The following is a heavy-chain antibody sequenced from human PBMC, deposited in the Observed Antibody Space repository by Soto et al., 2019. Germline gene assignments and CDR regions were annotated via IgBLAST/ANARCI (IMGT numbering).Heavy chain of an antibody. J-gene: IGHJ5*02. CDR2: IWYDGSNK. Sequence: VQLVESGGGVVQPGRYLRLSCAASGFTLSSYGMHWVRQAPGKGLEWVAVIWYDGSNKYYADSVKGRFTISRDNSKNTLYLQMNSLRAEDTAVYYCAREGITMVRGVPHNWFDPWGQGTLVTVSS. V-gene: IGHV3-33*01. D-gene: IGHD3-10*01. CDR3: AREGITMVRGVPHNWFDP. CDR1: GFTLSSYG.